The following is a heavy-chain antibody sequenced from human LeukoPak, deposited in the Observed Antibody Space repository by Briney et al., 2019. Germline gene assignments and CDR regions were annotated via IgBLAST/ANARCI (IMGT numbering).Heavy chain of an antibody. Sequence: PGGSLRLSCAASGFTFSDYYMNWVPQAPGKGLEWVSSISSSSTIYYADSVKGRFTISRDNAKNSLYLQMNSLRAEDTAVYYCAKRHSSSWKGYYFDYWGQGTLVTVSS. CDR3: AKRHSSSWKGYYFDY. CDR1: GFTFSDYY. D-gene: IGHD6-13*01. J-gene: IGHJ4*02. CDR2: ISSSSTI. V-gene: IGHV3-69-1*01.